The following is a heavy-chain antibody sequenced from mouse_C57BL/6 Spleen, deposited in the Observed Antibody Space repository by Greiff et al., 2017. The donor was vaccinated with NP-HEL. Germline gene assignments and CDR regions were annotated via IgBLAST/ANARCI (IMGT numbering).Heavy chain of an antibody. CDR3: ARLDSSGSYYAMDY. J-gene: IGHJ4*01. D-gene: IGHD3-2*02. CDR2: IYPRSGNT. Sequence: VQLQESGAELARPGASVKLSCKASGYTFTSYGISWVKQRTGQGLEWIGEIYPRSGNTYYNEKFKGKATLTADKSSSTAYMELRSLTSEDSAVYFCARLDSSGSYYAMDYWGQGTSVTVSS. CDR1: GYTFTSYG. V-gene: IGHV1-81*01.